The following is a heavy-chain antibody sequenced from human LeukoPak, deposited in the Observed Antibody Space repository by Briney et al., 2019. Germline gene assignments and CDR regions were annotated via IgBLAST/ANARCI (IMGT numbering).Heavy chain of an antibody. CDR2: INHSGTT. Sequence: PSETLSLTCGVYGGSLSGYFWSWIRQFPGKGLEWIGEINHSGTTNYNPSLKSRVTMSVDTSKNQFSLKLSSVTAADTAVYFCAREGRMSMGIECWGQGTLVTVSS. CDR3: AREGRMSMGIEC. V-gene: IGHV4-34*01. D-gene: IGHD4/OR15-4a*01. CDR1: GGSLSGYF. J-gene: IGHJ4*02.